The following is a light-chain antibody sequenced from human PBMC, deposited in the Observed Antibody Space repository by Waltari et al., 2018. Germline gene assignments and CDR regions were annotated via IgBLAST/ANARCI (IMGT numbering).Light chain of an antibody. J-gene: IGLJ3*02. Sequence: QAVLTQPASLSASPGASASLTCTLRSGINVDTYTMYWFQQKPGSPPQCLLRYKSDSDKLQASGVPSRFSVSKDGSANAGILLISGLQSEDEADYYCMIWHSSTWVFGGGTKLTVL. CDR3: MIWHSSTWV. V-gene: IGLV5-45*01. CDR1: SGINVDTYT. CDR2: YKSDSDK.